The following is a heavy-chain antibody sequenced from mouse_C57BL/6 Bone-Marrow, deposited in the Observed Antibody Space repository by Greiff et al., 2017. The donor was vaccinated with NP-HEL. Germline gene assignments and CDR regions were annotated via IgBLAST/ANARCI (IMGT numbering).Heavy chain of an antibody. J-gene: IGHJ3*01. CDR3: ARWYYGSSFAY. CDR2: IYPGSGTT. V-gene: IGHV1-76*01. D-gene: IGHD1-1*01. Sequence: QVQLKQSGAELVRPGASVKLSCKASGYTFTDYYINWVKQRPGQGLEWIARIYPGSGTTYYNEKFKGKATLTAEKSSSTAYMQLSSLTSEDSAVYFCARWYYGSSFAYWGQGTLVTVSA. CDR1: GYTFTDYY.